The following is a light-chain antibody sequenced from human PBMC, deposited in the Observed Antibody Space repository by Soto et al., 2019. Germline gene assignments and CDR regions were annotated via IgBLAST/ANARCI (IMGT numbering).Light chain of an antibody. CDR1: SSDVGGYNY. J-gene: IGLJ1*01. Sequence: QSALTQPASVSGSPGQSITISCTGTSSDVGGYNYVSWYQQHPGKAPKLMIYEVSNRPSGVPDRFSGSKSGTSASLAISGLRSEDEADYYCAAWDDRLSGYVFGTGTKLTVL. CDR2: EVS. V-gene: IGLV2-14*01. CDR3: AAWDDRLSGYV.